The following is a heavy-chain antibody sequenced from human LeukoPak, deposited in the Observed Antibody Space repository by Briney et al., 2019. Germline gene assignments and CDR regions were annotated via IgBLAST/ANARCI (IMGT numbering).Heavy chain of an antibody. CDR3: ARVNINNWHSCDY. D-gene: IGHD1-1*01. J-gene: IGHJ4*02. CDR2: IYHSGSP. CDR1: GGPISSNNW. Sequence: PSGTLSLTCAVSGGPISSNNWWGWVRQPPGKGLEWIGEIYHSGSPNHNPSLKSRVTISVDKSRNHFSLNLSSVTAADTAVYYCARVNINNWHSCDYWGQGTLVTVSS. V-gene: IGHV4-4*02.